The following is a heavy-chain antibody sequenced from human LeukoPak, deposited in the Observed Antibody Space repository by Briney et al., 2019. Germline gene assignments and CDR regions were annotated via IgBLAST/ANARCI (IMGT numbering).Heavy chain of an antibody. J-gene: IGHJ4*02. Sequence: ASVKVSCKASGGTFSSYAISWVRQAPGQGLEWMGRIIPIFGTANYAQKFQGRVTITTDESTSTAYMELGSLRSEDTAVYYCARDPTDYYDSSGYYYFDYWGQGTLVTVSS. CDR1: GGTFSSYA. CDR3: ARDPTDYYDSSGYYYFDY. V-gene: IGHV1-69*05. CDR2: IIPIFGTA. D-gene: IGHD3-22*01.